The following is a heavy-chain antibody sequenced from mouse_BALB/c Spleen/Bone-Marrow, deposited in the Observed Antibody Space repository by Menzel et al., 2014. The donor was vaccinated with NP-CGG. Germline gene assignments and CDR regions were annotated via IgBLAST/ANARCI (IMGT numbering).Heavy chain of an antibody. D-gene: IGHD2-1*01. J-gene: IGHJ3*01. CDR1: GYAISGYW. CDR3: AREDYGNSWFAY. V-gene: IGHV1-80*01. Sequence: QVHLQQPGAELVRPGSSVKISCKASGYAISGYWMNWVKQRPGQGLEWIGQIYPGDDDTIYNGKFKGKATLTADKSSNTAYMQLSSLTSEDSAVYLCAREDYGNSWFAYWGQGTLVTVSA. CDR2: IYPGDDDT.